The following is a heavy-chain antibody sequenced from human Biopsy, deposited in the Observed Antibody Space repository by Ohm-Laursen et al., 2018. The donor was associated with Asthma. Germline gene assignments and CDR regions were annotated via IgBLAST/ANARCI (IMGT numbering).Heavy chain of an antibody. CDR2: IDYSGTT. V-gene: IGHV4-31*03. CDR3: ARGRGYCRDGNCYNYYFEN. D-gene: IGHD2-15*01. Sequence: SQTLSLTCTVSGASISRGGYYWSWIRHHPGSGLEWIGYIDYSGTTYYNPSLKSRVSLSPDTSKNQFSLRLSSLTAADTAVYYCARGRGYCRDGNCYNYYFENWGQGTLVTVSS. J-gene: IGHJ4*02. CDR1: GASISRGGYY.